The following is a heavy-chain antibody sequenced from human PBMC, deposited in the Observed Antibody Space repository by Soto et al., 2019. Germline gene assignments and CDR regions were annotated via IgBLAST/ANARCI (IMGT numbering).Heavy chain of an antibody. V-gene: IGHV2-70*12. CDR3: AHKSPEDWPLDY. CDR1: GFSLSTRGMC. J-gene: IGHJ4*02. D-gene: IGHD3-9*01. Sequence: SGPTLGNPTQTVTLTCSLSGFSLSTRGMCVSWIRQPPGKALEWLARIDWDDDKYYSTSLKTRLTISKDTSKNQVVLTMTNMDPMDTGTYYCAHKSPEDWPLDYWGQGTLVTVSS. CDR2: IDWDDDK.